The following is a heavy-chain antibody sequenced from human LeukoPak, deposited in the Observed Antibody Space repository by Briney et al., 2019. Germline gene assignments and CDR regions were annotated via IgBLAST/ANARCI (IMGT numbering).Heavy chain of an antibody. CDR2: IRSKAYGGTT. CDR1: GFTFGDYA. Sequence: GGSLRLSCTASGFTFGDYAISWVRQAPGKGLEWVGFIRSKAYGGTTEYAASVKGRFAISRDDSKSIAYLQMNSLKTEDTAVYYCTRGSSYKFDYWGQGTLVTVSS. CDR3: TRGSSYKFDY. D-gene: IGHD6-13*01. V-gene: IGHV3-49*04. J-gene: IGHJ4*02.